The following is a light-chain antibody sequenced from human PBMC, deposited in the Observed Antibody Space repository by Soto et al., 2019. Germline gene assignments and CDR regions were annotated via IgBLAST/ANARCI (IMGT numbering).Light chain of an antibody. CDR3: CSYAGSPRYV. V-gene: IGLV2-11*01. CDR2: DVS. CDR1: SSDVGGYNY. Sequence: QSALTQPRSVSGSPGQSVTISCTGTSSDVGGYNYVSWYQQHPGKAPKVMIYDVSERPSGVPDRFSGSQSGNTASLTISGLQAEDEADYYCCSYAGSPRYVFGTGTQLTVL. J-gene: IGLJ1*01.